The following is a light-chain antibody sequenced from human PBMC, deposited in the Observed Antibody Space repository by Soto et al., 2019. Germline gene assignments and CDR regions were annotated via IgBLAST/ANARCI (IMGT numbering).Light chain of an antibody. Sequence: QSALTQPASVSGSPGQSITISCTGTSSDIGGYNFVSWYQQHPGKAPKLMFYDVTNRPSGVSNRFSGSKSGKTASLTISGLQAEDEAVYYCSSYTSTNTVVFGGGTKVTVL. CDR1: SSDIGGYNF. CDR2: DVT. CDR3: SSYTSTNTVV. J-gene: IGLJ2*01. V-gene: IGLV2-14*03.